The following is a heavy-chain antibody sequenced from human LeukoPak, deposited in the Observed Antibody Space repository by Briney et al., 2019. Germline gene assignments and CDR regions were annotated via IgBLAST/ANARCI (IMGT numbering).Heavy chain of an antibody. D-gene: IGHD3-22*01. V-gene: IGHV4-59*08. CDR2: IYYSGST. Sequence: SETLSLTCTVSGGSISSYYWSWIRQPPGKGLEWIGYIYYSGSTNYNPSLKSRVTISVDTSKNQFSLKLSSVTAADTAVYYCARQGRVDYYDSSGYLDYWGQGTLVTVSS. J-gene: IGHJ4*02. CDR1: GGSISSYY. CDR3: ARQGRVDYYDSSGYLDY.